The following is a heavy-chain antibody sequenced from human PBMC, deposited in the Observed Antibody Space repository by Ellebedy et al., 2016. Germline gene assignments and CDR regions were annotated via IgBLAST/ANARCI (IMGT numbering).Heavy chain of an antibody. CDR2: VFSRGSS. CDR3: ARGEGYYHFRMDV. V-gene: IGHV4-4*07. CDR1: GGSISSYY. Sequence: SETLSLXCTVSGGSISSYYWSWIRQPAGKGLEWIGRVFSRGSSTYSPSLASRVTISVDTSKNQFSLQVKSVTAADTGTYYCARGEGYYHFRMDVWGKGATVTVSS. J-gene: IGHJ6*04.